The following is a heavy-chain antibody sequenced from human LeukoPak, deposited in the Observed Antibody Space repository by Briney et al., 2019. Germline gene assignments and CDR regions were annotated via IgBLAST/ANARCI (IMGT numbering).Heavy chain of an antibody. CDR1: GGTLSSYG. CDR3: ARLRADAGSGHNWFDP. D-gene: IGHD1-26*01. V-gene: IGHV1-69*04. J-gene: IGHJ5*02. Sequence: SVKVFCKASGGTLSSYGIGWVRQAPGQGLEWMGRIIPIVNRANSAQRFQGRVTITADTSTNTVYMELSSLRSDDTAVYYCARLRADAGSGHNWFDPWGQGTLVTVSS. CDR2: IIPIVNRA.